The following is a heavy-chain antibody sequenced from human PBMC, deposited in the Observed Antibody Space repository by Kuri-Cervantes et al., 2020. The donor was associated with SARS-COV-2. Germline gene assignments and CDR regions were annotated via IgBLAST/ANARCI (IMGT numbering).Heavy chain of an antibody. CDR2: INPNSGGT. Sequence: ASVKVSCKASGYTFTGYHMHWVRQAPGQGLEWMGWINPNSGGTNYAQKFQGRVTMTRDTSISTAYMELSRLRSDDTAVYYCARGGTGICTWFDPWGQGTLVTVSS. J-gene: IGHJ5*02. CDR1: GYTFTGYH. V-gene: IGHV1-2*02. CDR3: ARGGTGICTWFDP. D-gene: IGHD2-8*01.